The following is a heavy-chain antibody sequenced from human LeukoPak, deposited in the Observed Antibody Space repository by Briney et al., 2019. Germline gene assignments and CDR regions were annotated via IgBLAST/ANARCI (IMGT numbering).Heavy chain of an antibody. CDR1: GFTFSGYA. CDR3: ARDDAGSYYVIDY. J-gene: IGHJ4*02. Sequence: PGRSLRLSCAASGFTFSGYAMHWVRQAPGKGLEWVAVISHDGNKKYYADSVKGRFTISRDNSKNTLDLQMNSLRGEETAGYYCARDDAGSYYVIDYWGQGTLVTVSS. D-gene: IGHD1-26*01. V-gene: IGHV3-30-3*01. CDR2: ISHDGNKK.